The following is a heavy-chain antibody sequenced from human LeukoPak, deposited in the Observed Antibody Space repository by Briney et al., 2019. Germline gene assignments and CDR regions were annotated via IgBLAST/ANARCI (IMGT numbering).Heavy chain of an antibody. CDR1: GFTFSSYA. Sequence: PGGSLRLSCAASGFTFSSYAMSWVRQALGKGLEWVSAISGSGGSTYYADSVKGRFTISRDNSKNTLYLQMNSLRAEDTAVYYCARGPGGYYDSSGYYYSYFQHWGQGTLVTVSS. J-gene: IGHJ1*01. V-gene: IGHV3-23*01. CDR3: ARGPGGYYDSSGYYYSYFQH. D-gene: IGHD3-22*01. CDR2: ISGSGGST.